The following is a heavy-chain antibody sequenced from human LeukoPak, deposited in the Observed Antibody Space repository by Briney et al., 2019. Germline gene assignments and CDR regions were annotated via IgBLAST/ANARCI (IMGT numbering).Heavy chain of an antibody. CDR2: FSALRRA. CDR3: AGGFGGTYYTDGFDI. CDR1: GGSPTGYF. D-gene: IGHD1-26*01. V-gene: IGHV4-59*01. Sequence: SQTLSLTCAVSGGSPTGYFSTWIRQPPRKGIEWHGHFSALRRAYQNPSIESRVSISIDASKTEVSLELKSVSCAVTAVYYCAGGFGGTYYTDGFDIWGEGTIVTASS. J-gene: IGHJ3*02.